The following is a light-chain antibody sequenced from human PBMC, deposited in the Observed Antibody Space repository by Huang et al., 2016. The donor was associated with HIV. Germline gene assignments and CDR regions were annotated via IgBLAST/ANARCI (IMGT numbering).Light chain of an antibody. CDR3: QQYNSYPWT. V-gene: IGKV1-5*01. CDR2: DAS. J-gene: IGKJ1*01. Sequence: DIQMTQSPSTLSASVGDRVTIPCRYRQIICNFLAMDQQKPGKAPSLLIYDASSLQSGGPSTFSGSGSGTEFTLTIISLQPDNFSTYYCQQYNSYPWTFGQGTKVEIK. CDR1: QIICNF.